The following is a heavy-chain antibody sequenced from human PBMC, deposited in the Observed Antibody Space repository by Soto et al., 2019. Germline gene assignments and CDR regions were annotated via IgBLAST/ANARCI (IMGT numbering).Heavy chain of an antibody. J-gene: IGHJ4*02. Sequence: QGPLVQSGAEVKKPGASVKVSCKGSGYDFTTYGITWVRQAPGQGLEWMEWISAHNGNTDYAQKLQGRVTVTRDTSTSTAYMELRSLRSDDTAVYYCARGRYGDYWGQGALFTVSS. D-gene: IGHD1-1*01. V-gene: IGHV1-18*01. CDR3: ARGRYGDY. CDR2: ISAHNGNT. CDR1: GYDFTTYG.